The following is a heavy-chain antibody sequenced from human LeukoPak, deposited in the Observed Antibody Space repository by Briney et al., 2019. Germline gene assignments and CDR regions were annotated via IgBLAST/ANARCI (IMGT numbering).Heavy chain of an antibody. CDR2: INKDGSEK. CDR3: ARHLSGVTGYTYGRGIDY. Sequence: GRSLRLSCAASGFTFSSYWMSWVRQAPGRGLEWVANINKDGSEKYYVDSVKGRFTISRDNAKTSLYLQMISLRAEDTAVYYCARHLSGVTGYTYGRGIDYWGQGTLVTVSS. CDR1: GFTFSSYW. J-gene: IGHJ4*02. V-gene: IGHV3-7*01. D-gene: IGHD5-18*01.